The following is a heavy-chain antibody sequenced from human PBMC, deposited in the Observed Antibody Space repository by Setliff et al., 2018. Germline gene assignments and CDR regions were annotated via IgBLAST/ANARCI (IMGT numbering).Heavy chain of an antibody. CDR3: ARGEGGSYLGAYYYYYMDV. V-gene: IGHV4-39*07. J-gene: IGHJ6*03. Sequence: SETLSLTCSVSGVSITTNSYYWGWIRQPPGKGLEWIGEINHSGSTNYNPSLKSRVTISVDTSKNQFSLKLSSVTAADTAVYYCARGEGGSYLGAYYYYYMDVWGKGTTVTVSS. CDR2: INHSGST. CDR1: GVSITTNSYY. D-gene: IGHD1-26*01.